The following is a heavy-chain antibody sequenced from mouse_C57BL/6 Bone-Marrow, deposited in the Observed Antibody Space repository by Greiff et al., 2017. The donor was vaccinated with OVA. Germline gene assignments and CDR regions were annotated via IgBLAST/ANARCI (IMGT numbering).Heavy chain of an antibody. CDR2: INPNNGGT. Sequence: EVQLQQSGPELVKPGASVKISCKASGYTFTDYYMNWVKQSHGQSLEWIGDINPNNGGTSYNQKFKGKATLTVDKSSSTAYMELRSLTSEDSAVYYCAVIITTVVGWGQGTTLTVSS. J-gene: IGHJ2*01. V-gene: IGHV1-26*01. CDR1: GYTFTDYY. CDR3: AVIITTVVG. D-gene: IGHD1-1*01.